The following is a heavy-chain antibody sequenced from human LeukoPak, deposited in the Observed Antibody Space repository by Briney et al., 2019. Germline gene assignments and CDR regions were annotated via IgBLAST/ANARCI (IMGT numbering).Heavy chain of an antibody. CDR1: GGSFSSFG. V-gene: IGHV1-69*04. Sequence: SVKVSCMASGGSFSSFGVAWVRQAPGQGREWMGRIIPMLGSEDYAQKFQGRVTITADKSASTVYMDLSSLRSKERAIYYGARIGAGGGDGLQSYNYGLDVWGLGTTVIVSS. D-gene: IGHD3-16*01. J-gene: IGHJ6*02. CDR2: IIPMLGSE. CDR3: ARIGAGGGDGLQSYNYGLDV.